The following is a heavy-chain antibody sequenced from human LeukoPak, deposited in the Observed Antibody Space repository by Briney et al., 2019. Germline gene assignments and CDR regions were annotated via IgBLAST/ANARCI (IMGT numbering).Heavy chain of an antibody. CDR2: ISGSGGST. Sequence: GGSLRLPCAASGFTFSSYAMSWVRQAPGKGLEWVSAISGSGGSTYYADSVKGRFTISRDNSKNTLYLQLNSLRAEDTAVYYCAKDTHIVVVTDFDYWGQGTLVTVSS. D-gene: IGHD2-21*02. CDR3: AKDTHIVVVTDFDY. J-gene: IGHJ4*02. CDR1: GFTFSSYA. V-gene: IGHV3-23*01.